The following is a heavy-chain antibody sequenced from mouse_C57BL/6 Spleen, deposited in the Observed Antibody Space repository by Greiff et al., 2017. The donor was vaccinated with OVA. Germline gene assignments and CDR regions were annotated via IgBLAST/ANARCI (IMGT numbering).Heavy chain of an antibody. V-gene: IGHV1-26*01. Sequence: VQLQQSGPELVKPGASVKISCKASGYTFTDYYMNWVKQSHGKSLEWIGDINPNNGGTSYNQKFKGKATLTVDKSSSTAYMELRSLTSEDSAVYYCARRGMVTTLYYYAMDYWGQGTSVTVSS. J-gene: IGHJ4*01. D-gene: IGHD2-3*01. CDR2: INPNNGGT. CDR1: GYTFTDYY. CDR3: ARRGMVTTLYYYAMDY.